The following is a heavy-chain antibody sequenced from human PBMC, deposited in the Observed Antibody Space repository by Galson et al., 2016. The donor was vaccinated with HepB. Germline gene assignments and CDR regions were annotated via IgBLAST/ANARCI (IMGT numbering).Heavy chain of an antibody. J-gene: IGHJ4*02. CDR3: AKDLFGDYGGRFDS. D-gene: IGHD4-23*01. Sequence: RQAPGKGLEWVAVISHDGSNYYYGDSVKGRFTISRDNSKNTLYLQMNSLRAEDTAVYYCAKDLFGDYGGRFDSWGQGTLVTVSS. V-gene: IGHV3-30*18. CDR2: ISHDGSNY.